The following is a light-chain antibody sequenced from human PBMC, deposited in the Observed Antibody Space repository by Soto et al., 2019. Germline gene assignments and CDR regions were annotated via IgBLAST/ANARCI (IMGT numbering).Light chain of an antibody. CDR3: SSYTSSRTVL. V-gene: IGLV2-14*01. J-gene: IGLJ2*01. CDR1: SSDVGGYIY. Sequence: QSALTQPASVSGSLGQSITISCTGTSSDVGGYIYVSWYQQHPGKDPKVVIFEVTKRPSGVSSRFSGSKSGNTVSLTVSGLQAEDEGDYYCSSYTSSRTVLFGGGTKLTVL. CDR2: EVT.